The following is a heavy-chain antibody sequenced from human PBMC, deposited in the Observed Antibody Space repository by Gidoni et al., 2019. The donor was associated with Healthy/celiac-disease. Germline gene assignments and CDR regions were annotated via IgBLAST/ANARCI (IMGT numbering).Heavy chain of an antibody. CDR2: IWYDGSNK. D-gene: IGHD3-10*01. J-gene: IGHJ6*04. CDR3: ARDPRRITMVRGVILDV. V-gene: IGHV3-33*01. Sequence: QVQLVESGGGVVQPGRSLRLSCAASGFTFSSYGMHWVRQAPGKGLEWVAVIWYDGSNKYYADSVKGRFTISRDNSKNTLYLQMNSLRAEDTAVYYCARDPRRITMVRGVILDVWGKGTTVTVSS. CDR1: GFTFSSYG.